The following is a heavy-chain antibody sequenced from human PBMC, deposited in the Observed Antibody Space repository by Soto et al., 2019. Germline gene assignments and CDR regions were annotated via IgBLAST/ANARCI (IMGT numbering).Heavy chain of an antibody. CDR1: GGTFSSYA. Sequence: SVKVSCKASGGTFSSYAISWVRQAPGQGLEWMGGIIPIFGTANYAQKFQGRVTITADESTSTAYMELSSLRSEDTAVYYCARDNIGSSSSLFFDYWGQGTLVTVSS. CDR2: IIPIFGTA. D-gene: IGHD6-6*01. CDR3: ARDNIGSSSSLFFDY. V-gene: IGHV1-69*13. J-gene: IGHJ4*02.